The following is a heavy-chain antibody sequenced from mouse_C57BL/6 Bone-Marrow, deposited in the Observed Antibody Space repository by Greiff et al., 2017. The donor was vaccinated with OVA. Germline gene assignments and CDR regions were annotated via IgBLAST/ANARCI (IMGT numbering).Heavy chain of an antibody. Sequence: QVQLQQSGAELVRPGTSVKMSCKASGYTFTNYWIGWAKQRPGHGLEWIGDIYPGGGYTNYNEKFKGKATLTADKSSSTAYMQFSSLTSEDSAIYCGARRGYGNGFAYWGQGTLVTVSA. CDR1: GYTFTNYW. D-gene: IGHD2-10*02. J-gene: IGHJ3*01. CDR2: IYPGGGYT. V-gene: IGHV1-63*01. CDR3: ARRGYGNGFAY.